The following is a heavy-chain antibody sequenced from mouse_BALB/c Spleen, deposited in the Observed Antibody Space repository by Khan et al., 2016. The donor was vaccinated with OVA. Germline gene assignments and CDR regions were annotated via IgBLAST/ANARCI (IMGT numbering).Heavy chain of an antibody. V-gene: IGHV1-76*01. CDR1: GYIFTSYW. CDR3: ARAYGGNYAMDY. Sequence: QVQLKQSGAELVRPGASVKLSCKTSGYIFTSYWIHWVKQRSGQGLEWIARIYSGTGSTYYNEKFKGKATLTADKAPSTAYQQLSSLKSEDSAVDFSARAYGGNYAMDYWGQGASVTVAS. CDR2: IYSGTGST. J-gene: IGHJ4*01. D-gene: IGHD1-1*01.